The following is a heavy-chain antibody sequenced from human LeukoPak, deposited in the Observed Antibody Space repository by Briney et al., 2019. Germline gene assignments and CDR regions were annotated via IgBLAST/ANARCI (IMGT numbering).Heavy chain of an antibody. V-gene: IGHV4-34*01. CDR2: INHSGST. CDR3: ARVRYSYGPVYFDY. CDR1: GGSISSYY. J-gene: IGHJ4*02. Sequence: SETLSLTCTVSGGSISSYYWSWIRQPPGKGLEWIGEINHSGSTNYNPSLKSRVTISVDTSKNQFSLKLSSVTAADTAVYYCARVRYSYGPVYFDYWGQGTLVTVSS. D-gene: IGHD5-18*01.